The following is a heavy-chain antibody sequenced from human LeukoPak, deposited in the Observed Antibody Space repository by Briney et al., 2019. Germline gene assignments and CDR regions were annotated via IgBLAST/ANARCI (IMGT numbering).Heavy chain of an antibody. Sequence: GGSLRLSCAASGFTFSSYAMSWVRQAPGKGLEWVSAISGSGSTTYYADSVKGRFTISRDNSKNTLYLQMNSLRAEDTAVYYCTNPPTVTTIRFDPWGQGTLVTVSS. D-gene: IGHD4-17*01. CDR1: GFTFSSYA. CDR3: TNPPTVTTIRFDP. CDR2: ISGSGSTT. V-gene: IGHV3-23*01. J-gene: IGHJ5*02.